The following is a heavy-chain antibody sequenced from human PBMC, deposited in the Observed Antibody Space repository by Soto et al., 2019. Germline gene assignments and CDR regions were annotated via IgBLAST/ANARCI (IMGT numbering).Heavy chain of an antibody. D-gene: IGHD4-17*01. Sequence: TSEMLSLTCTVSGGSISSYYWSWIRQPPGKGLEWIGYIYYSGSTNYNPSLKSRVTISVDTSKNQFSLKLSSVTAADTAVYYCARVRDYGDYDSRDFDYWGQGTLVTVSS. CDR2: IYYSGST. CDR3: ARVRDYGDYDSRDFDY. CDR1: GGSISSYY. J-gene: IGHJ4*02. V-gene: IGHV4-59*01.